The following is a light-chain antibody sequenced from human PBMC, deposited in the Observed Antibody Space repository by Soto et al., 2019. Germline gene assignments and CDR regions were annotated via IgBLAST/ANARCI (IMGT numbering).Light chain of an antibody. CDR2: DAS. J-gene: IGKJ4*01. V-gene: IGKV1-33*01. CDR1: QDISNS. Sequence: DIQMTHSPSSLSASVGDRVTITCQAGQDISNSLNWYQHKPGKAPKLLIYDASSLETGVPSRFGGSGSGTDFTFTISSLQPEDIATYYCQQYDNVPLTFGGGTKVDIK. CDR3: QQYDNVPLT.